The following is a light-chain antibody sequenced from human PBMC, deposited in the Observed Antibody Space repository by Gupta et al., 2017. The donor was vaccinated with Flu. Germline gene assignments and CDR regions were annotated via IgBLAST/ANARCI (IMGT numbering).Light chain of an antibody. Sequence: RATLSCRAIQSRGSNLSWYQQRPGQAPRLLIYGSSTRATGISGRFSGSGSGTEFTLTISTLQSEDFAVYYCQQYNNWPPMFTFGQGTKLEIK. J-gene: IGKJ2*01. CDR1: QSRGSN. CDR3: QQYNNWPPMFT. CDR2: GSS. V-gene: IGKV3-15*01.